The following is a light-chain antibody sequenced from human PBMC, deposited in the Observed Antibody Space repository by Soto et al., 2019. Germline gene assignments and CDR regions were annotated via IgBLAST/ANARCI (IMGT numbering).Light chain of an antibody. V-gene: IGKV1-9*01. CDR2: AAS. CDR3: QQLNSYPIT. CDR1: QGLSSD. Sequence: DIQLTQSPSFLSASVGDRVTITCRASQGLSSDLAWYQQKPGKAPKLLIYAASTLQSGVPSRFSGSGSGTEFTLTISSLQPEEFATYDCQQLNSYPITFGQGTRLEIK. J-gene: IGKJ5*01.